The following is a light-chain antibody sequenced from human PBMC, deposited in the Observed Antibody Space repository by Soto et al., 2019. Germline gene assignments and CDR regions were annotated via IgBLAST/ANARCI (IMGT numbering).Light chain of an antibody. CDR2: AAS. CDR1: QGIDNR. V-gene: IGKV1-27*01. CDR3: QKYNSAPFT. Sequence: DIQMTQSPSSLSVSEGDRVTITCRASQGIDNRLAWYQQKPGKAPKLLIYAASTLQAGVVSRFRGSGSGTDFTLTIISLQPEDVATYYCQKYNSAPFTFGQGTRLEIK. J-gene: IGKJ5*01.